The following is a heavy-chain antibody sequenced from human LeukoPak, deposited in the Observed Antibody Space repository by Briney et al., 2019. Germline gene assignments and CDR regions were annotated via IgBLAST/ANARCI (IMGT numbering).Heavy chain of an antibody. Sequence: SETLSLTCTVSGASINSYHWSWIRQPPGKALEWIGYSSYTGSPKYTPSLKSRVIMSKDTSKNQISLKLSAVTAADTAVYYCARGDGCSPGFDTWGQGTLVTVSP. CDR2: SSYTGSP. V-gene: IGHV4-59*01. J-gene: IGHJ5*02. CDR3: ARGDGCSPGFDT. D-gene: IGHD5-24*01. CDR1: GASINSYH.